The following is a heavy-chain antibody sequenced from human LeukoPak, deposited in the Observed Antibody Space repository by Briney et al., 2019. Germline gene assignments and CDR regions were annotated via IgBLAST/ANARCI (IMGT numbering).Heavy chain of an antibody. V-gene: IGHV3-21*01. CDR3: ARARNDYDTSSFSALDY. CDR2: ISSSSSYI. CDR1: GSTFSSYS. J-gene: IGHJ4*02. D-gene: IGHD3-22*01. Sequence: GGSLRLSCAASGSTFSSYSMNWVRQAPGKGLEWVSSISSSSSYIYYADSVKGRFTISRDNAENSLYLQMNSLRAEDTAVYYCARARNDYDTSSFSALDYWGQGTLVTVSS.